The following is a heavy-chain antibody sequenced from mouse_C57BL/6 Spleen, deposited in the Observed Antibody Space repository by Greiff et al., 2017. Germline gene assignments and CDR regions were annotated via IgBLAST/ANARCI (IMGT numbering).Heavy chain of an antibody. CDR3: ARPGSSYGGAMDY. D-gene: IGHD1-1*01. V-gene: IGHV5-17*01. J-gene: IGHJ4*01. Sequence: EVQGVESGGGLVKPGGSLKLSCAASGFTFSDYGMHWVRQAPEKGLEWVAYISSGSSTIYYADTVKGRFTISRDNAKNTLFLQVTSLRSEDTAMYYCARPGSSYGGAMDYWGQGTSVTVSS. CDR2: ISSGSSTI. CDR1: GFTFSDYG.